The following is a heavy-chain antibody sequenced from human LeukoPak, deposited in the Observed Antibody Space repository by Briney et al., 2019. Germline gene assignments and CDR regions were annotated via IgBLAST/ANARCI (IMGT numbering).Heavy chain of an antibody. CDR2: ISLAGQT. Sequence: SGTLSLTCGVSGGSISGTNWWSWVRQPPGQGLEWIGEISLAGQTNFNPSLNGRVTMSLDKSSNKLYLHLTSVTTPGTATYFCSRESGPFCPFGYWGQGTLVIVSS. J-gene: IGHJ4*02. CDR1: GGSISGTNW. CDR3: SRESGPFCPFGY. V-gene: IGHV4-4*02. D-gene: IGHD1-26*01.